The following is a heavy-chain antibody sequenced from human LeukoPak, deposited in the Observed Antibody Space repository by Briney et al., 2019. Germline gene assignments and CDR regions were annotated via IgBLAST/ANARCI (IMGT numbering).Heavy chain of an antibody. CDR2: ISSSSSYI. CDR1: GFTFSSYS. Sequence: GGSLRLSCAASGFTFSSYSMNWVRQAPGKGLEWVSSISSSSSYIYYADSVKGRFTISRDNAKNSLYLQMNSLRAEDTAVYYCARDRSDPFDAFDIWGQGTMVTVSS. V-gene: IGHV3-21*01. CDR3: ARDRSDPFDAFDI. J-gene: IGHJ3*02.